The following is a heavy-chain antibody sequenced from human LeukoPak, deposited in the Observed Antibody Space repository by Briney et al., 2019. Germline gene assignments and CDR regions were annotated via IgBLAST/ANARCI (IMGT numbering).Heavy chain of an antibody. J-gene: IGHJ4*02. CDR2: INPSGGST. Sequence: ASVKVSCKASGGTFSSYAISWVRQAPGQGLEWMGIINPSGGSTSYAQKFQGRVTMTRDTSTSTVYMELSSLRSEDTAVYYCARGRTVAGTNSLGYWGQGTLVTVSS. V-gene: IGHV1-46*01. CDR3: ARGRTVAGTNSLGY. CDR1: GGTFSSYA. D-gene: IGHD6-19*01.